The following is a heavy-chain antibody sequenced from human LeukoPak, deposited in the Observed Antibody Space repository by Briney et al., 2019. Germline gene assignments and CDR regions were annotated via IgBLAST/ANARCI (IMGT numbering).Heavy chain of an antibody. D-gene: IGHD6-13*01. CDR1: GGSISSSSYY. CDR2: IYYSGST. V-gene: IGHV4-39*07. CDR3: ARDWGMGPSSSWA. Sequence: SETLSLTCTVSGGSISSSSYYWGWIRQPPGRGLEWIGSIYYSGSTYYNPSLKSRVTISVDTSKNQFSLKLSSVTAADTAVYYCARDWGMGPSSSWAWGQGTLVTVSS. J-gene: IGHJ5*02.